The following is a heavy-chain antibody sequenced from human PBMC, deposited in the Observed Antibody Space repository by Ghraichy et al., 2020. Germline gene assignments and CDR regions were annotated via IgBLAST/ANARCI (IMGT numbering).Heavy chain of an antibody. V-gene: IGHV3-74*01. CDR3: ATSAVTYYGTALDY. D-gene: IGHD4-17*01. CDR1: GITFTDYW. Sequence: GESLNISCAVSGITFTDYWLHWVHQAPGKGLVWVSRIYTDVSTATYAYSVKGRFTISRDNAKNTLYLQMNSLRADDTAVYYCATSAVTYYGTALDYWGQGNLVTVSS. CDR2: IYTDVSTA. J-gene: IGHJ4*02.